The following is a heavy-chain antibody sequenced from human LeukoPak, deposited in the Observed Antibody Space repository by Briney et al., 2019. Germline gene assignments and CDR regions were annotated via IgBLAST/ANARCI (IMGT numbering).Heavy chain of an antibody. CDR3: ARDTDFWSGSFYFDY. V-gene: IGHV4-59*01. Sequence: SETLSLTCTVSGGSISSYYWSWIRQPPGKGLEWIGYIYYSGSTNYNPSLKSRVTISVDTSKNQFSLKLSSVTAADTAVYYCARDTDFWSGSFYFDYRGQGTLVTVSS. J-gene: IGHJ4*02. CDR2: IYYSGST. CDR1: GGSISSYY. D-gene: IGHD3-3*01.